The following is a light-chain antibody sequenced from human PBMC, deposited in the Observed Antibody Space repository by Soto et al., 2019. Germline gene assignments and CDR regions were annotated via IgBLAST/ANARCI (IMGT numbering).Light chain of an antibody. J-gene: IGKJ1*01. CDR1: QSVTSSY. Sequence: ETVWTQSPGTLSLSPGERATLSCRASQSVTSSYLAWYQQKPGQAPRLLIYGASSRATGIPDRFTGSGSGTDFTLTISRLEPEDFAVYYCQQYGSSRQTFGQGTKVDIK. CDR2: GAS. CDR3: QQYGSSRQT. V-gene: IGKV3-20*01.